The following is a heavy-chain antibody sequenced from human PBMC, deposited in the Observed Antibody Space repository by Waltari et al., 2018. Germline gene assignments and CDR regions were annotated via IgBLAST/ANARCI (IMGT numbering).Heavy chain of an antibody. CDR2: FRGTGGST. J-gene: IGHJ6*02. D-gene: IGHD3-10*01. Sequence: EAQLLESGGGLVQPGGSLRPSCAASGFTFSNFGRSWVRQAPGKGLEWVSGFRGTGGSTSYADSVKGRFTISRDNSKNTLYLQMNSLRAEDSAVYYCAKGPYYGSAIGMDVWGQGTTVAVSS. CDR1: GFTFSNFG. V-gene: IGHV3-23*01. CDR3: AKGPYYGSAIGMDV.